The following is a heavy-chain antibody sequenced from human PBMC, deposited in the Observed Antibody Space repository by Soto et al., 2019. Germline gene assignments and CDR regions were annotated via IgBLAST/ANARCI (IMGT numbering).Heavy chain of an antibody. CDR3: ARDWGPHDMDV. V-gene: IGHV1-18*01. D-gene: IGHD3-16*01. CDR1: GYTFSSYA. Sequence: ASVKVSCKASGYTFSSYAINWVRQAPGQGLEWMGWISAYNGDTNYAQKLQGRVTMTTDTSTSTAYMELRSLRFDDTAVYYCARDWGPHDMDVWGKGTTVTVSS. J-gene: IGHJ6*03. CDR2: ISAYNGDT.